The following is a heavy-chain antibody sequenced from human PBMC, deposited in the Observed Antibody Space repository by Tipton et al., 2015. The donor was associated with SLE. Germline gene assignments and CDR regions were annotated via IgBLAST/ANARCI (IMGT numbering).Heavy chain of an antibody. D-gene: IGHD5-12*01. J-gene: IGHJ3*02. Sequence: TLSLTCTVSGGSISSSSYYWSWIRQPPGKGLEWIGYIYYSGSTNYNPSLKSRVTISVDTSKNQFSLKLSSVTAADTAVYYCASMSGSDAFDIWGQGTMVTVSS. CDR2: IYYSGST. CDR3: ASMSGSDAFDI. CDR1: GGSISSSSYY. V-gene: IGHV4-61*01.